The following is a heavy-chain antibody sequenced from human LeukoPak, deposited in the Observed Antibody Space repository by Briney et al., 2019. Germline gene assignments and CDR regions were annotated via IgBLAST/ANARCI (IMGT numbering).Heavy chain of an antibody. CDR1: GFTVSSNY. Sequence: GVSLRLSCAASGFTVSSNYMSWVRQAPGKGLEWVSVIHSGGSTYYADSVKGRFTISRDNSKNTLFLQMNSLRVEDTAVYYCAKDGISYGSGSYCSSWGQGTLVTVAS. D-gene: IGHD3-10*01. V-gene: IGHV3-53*05. J-gene: IGHJ5*02. CDR3: AKDGISYGSGSYCSS. CDR2: IHSGGST.